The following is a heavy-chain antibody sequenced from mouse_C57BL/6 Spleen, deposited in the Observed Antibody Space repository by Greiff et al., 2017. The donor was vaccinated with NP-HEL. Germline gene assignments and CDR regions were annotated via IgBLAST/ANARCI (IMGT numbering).Heavy chain of an antibody. V-gene: IGHV1-82*01. CDR2: IYPGDGDT. CDR3: ARGLYDYDGGYFDY. D-gene: IGHD2-4*01. CDR1: GYAFSSSW. J-gene: IGHJ2*01. Sequence: QVQLQQSGPELVKPGASVKISCKASGYAFSSSWMNWVKQRPGKGLEWIGRIYPGDGDTNYNGKFKGKATLTAYKSSSTAYMQLSSLTSEDSAVYFCARGLYDYDGGYFDYWGQGTTLTVSS.